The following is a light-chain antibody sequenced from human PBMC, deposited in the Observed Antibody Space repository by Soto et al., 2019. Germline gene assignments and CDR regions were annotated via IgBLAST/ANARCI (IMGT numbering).Light chain of an antibody. J-gene: IGLJ3*02. Sequence: QPVLTQPPSVSGAPGQRVTISCTGSSSNIGADCDVHWYQQLQETAPKLLVYGNNNRPSGVPDRFSGSKSGTSASLAITGLQAEDEADYYCQSYDSSLSGWVFGGGTQLTVL. CDR2: GNN. V-gene: IGLV1-40*01. CDR1: SSNIGADCD. CDR3: QSYDSSLSGWV.